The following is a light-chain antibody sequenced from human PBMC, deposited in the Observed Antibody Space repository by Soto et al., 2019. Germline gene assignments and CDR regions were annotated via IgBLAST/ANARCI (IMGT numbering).Light chain of an antibody. Sequence: EIVLTQSPGTLSLSPGERATLSCRASQNVGSRYLAWYQQKPGQAPRLLIYGTSNRATGSPDRFSGRGSGTEFSLTISLLEPGDLAVYDCQQYGSSPRPFGQGTKVEIK. J-gene: IGKJ1*01. CDR3: QQYGSSPRP. V-gene: IGKV3-20*01. CDR1: QNVGSRY. CDR2: GTS.